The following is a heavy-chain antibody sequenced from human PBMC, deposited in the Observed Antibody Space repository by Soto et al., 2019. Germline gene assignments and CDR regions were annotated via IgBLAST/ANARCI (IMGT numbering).Heavy chain of an antibody. CDR1: GGSISNNNYH. J-gene: IGHJ4*02. CDR2: IYYRGNT. CDR3: ARLRGGGPADF. D-gene: IGHD3-16*01. V-gene: IGHV4-39*01. Sequence: SETLSLTCSVSGGSISNNNYHWGWIRQPPGKGLDWMGSIYYRGNTYYNPSLRSRITISVDTSRNQFSLALSSVTAADTAVYFCARLRGGGPADFWGQGTLVTVSS.